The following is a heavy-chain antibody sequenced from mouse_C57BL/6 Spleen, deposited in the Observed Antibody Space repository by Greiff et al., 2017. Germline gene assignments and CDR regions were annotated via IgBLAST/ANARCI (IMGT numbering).Heavy chain of an antibody. V-gene: IGHV5-9*01. Sequence: EVQGVESGGGLVKPGGSLKLSCAASGFTFSSYTMSWVRQTPEKRLEWVATISGGGGNTYYPDSVKGRFTISRDNAKNTLYLQMSSLRSEDTALYYCARRDENWYFDVWGTGTTVTVSS. J-gene: IGHJ1*03. CDR2: ISGGGGNT. D-gene: IGHD3-3*01. CDR1: GFTFSSYT. CDR3: ARRDENWYFDV.